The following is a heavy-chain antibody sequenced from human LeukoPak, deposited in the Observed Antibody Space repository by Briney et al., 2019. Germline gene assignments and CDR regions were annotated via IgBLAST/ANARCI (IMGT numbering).Heavy chain of an antibody. CDR3: ARDQYSSSWYGGGDAFDI. CDR2: IIPIFGTA. V-gene: IGHV1-69*13. D-gene: IGHD6-13*01. CDR1: GGTFSSYA. J-gene: IGHJ3*02. Sequence: SVKVSCKASGGTFSSYAISWVRQAPGQGLEWMGGIIPIFGTANYVQKFQGRVTITADESTSTAYMELSSLRSEDTAVYYCARDQYSSSWYGGGDAFDIWGQGTMVTVSS.